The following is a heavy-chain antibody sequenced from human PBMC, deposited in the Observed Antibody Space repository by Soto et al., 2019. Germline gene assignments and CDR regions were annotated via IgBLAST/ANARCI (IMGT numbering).Heavy chain of an antibody. CDR1: GGTFSSYA. V-gene: IGHV1-69*12. D-gene: IGHD6-19*01. Sequence: QVQLVQSGAEVKKPGSSVKVSCKASGGTFSSYAISWVRQAPGQGLEWMGGIITIFGTANYAQKFQGRVTITADESTSTDYMELSSLRSEDTAVDYCAREAAVAGTIGYFDLWGRGTLVTVSS. CDR3: AREAAVAGTIGYFDL. CDR2: IITIFGTA. J-gene: IGHJ2*01.